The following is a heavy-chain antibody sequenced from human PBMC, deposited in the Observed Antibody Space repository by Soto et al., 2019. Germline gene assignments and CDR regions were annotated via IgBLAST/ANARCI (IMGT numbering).Heavy chain of an antibody. Sequence: GGSLSLSCAASGFTFSSYAMNWVRQAPGKGLEWISVISNSGHSAYYADSVKGRFTISRDNSKNTLYLQIKGLRAEDTAAYYCAKGGPTFLNWFGPWGQGTLVTVSS. J-gene: IGHJ5*02. CDR2: ISNSGHSA. D-gene: IGHD5-12*01. CDR3: AKGGPTFLNWFGP. CDR1: GFTFSSYA. V-gene: IGHV3-23*01.